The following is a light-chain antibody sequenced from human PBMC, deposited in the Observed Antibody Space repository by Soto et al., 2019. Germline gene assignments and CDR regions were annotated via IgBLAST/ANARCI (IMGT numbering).Light chain of an antibody. CDR1: DLEGKR. Sequence: SYELTQAPSESVAPGQTARIICGGKDLEGKRVHWYQQKPGQAPVLVVHDDGGRPSGVSDRISGSKSGTSASLAISGLQSEDEADYYCAAWDDSFWVFGGGTKLTVL. CDR2: DDG. J-gene: IGLJ3*02. V-gene: IGLV3-21*02. CDR3: AAWDDSFWV.